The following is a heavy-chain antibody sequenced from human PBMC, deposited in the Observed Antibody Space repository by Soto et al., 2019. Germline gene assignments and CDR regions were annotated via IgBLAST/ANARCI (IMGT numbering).Heavy chain of an antibody. CDR1: GGSFSGYY. CDR2: INHSGST. V-gene: IGHV4-34*01. CDR3: ARGELRFLEWLPEPGFDY. Sequence: SETLSLTCAVYGGSFSGYYWSWIRQPPGKGLEWIGEINHSGSTNYNPSLKSRVTISVDTSKNQFSLKLSSVTAADTAVYYCARGELRFLEWLPEPGFDYWGQGTLVTGSS. D-gene: IGHD3-3*01. J-gene: IGHJ4*02.